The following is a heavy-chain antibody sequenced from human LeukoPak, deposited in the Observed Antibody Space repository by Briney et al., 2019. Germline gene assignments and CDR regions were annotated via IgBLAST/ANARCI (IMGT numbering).Heavy chain of an antibody. CDR2: ISSSGSTI. V-gene: IGHV3-48*04. D-gene: IGHD6-13*01. J-gene: IGHJ1*01. CDR1: GFTFSSYS. CDR3: ARDYSSSWYGYFQH. Sequence: GGSLRLSCAASGFTFSSYSMNWVRQAPGKGLEWVSYISSSGSTIYYADSVKGRFTISRDNAKNSLYLQMNSLRAEDTALYYCARDYSSSWYGYFQHWGQGTLVTVSS.